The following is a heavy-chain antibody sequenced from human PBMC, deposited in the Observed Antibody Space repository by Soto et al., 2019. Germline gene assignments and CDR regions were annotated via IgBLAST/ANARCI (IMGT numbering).Heavy chain of an antibody. D-gene: IGHD1-1*01. J-gene: IGHJ5*02. CDR1: GGSISSGGYF. V-gene: IGHV4-31*03. CDR3: ARSTYHDPNWFDP. CDR2: IYNSGQT. Sequence: LSLTCTASGGSISSGGYFWSWIRQHPGKGLEWIGYIYNSGQTYYNPSLKGRLSISLNTSKKQFSLRLSSVTAADTAVYYCARSTYHDPNWFDPWGQGTLVTVSS.